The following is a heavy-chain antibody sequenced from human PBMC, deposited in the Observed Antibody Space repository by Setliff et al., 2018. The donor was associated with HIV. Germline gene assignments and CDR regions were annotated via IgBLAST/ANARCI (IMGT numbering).Heavy chain of an antibody. CDR3: ARVETTVRGATYAMYV. V-gene: IGHV4-61*01. D-gene: IGHD3-10*01. Sequence: ETLSLTCNVSGDSISSSSYYWNRIRQAPGKGLEGIGTMYFSGNARISPFFKSRVTISVDTSKNQLSLNLTSVTAADTAVYYCARVETTVRGATYAMYVWGQGTTVTVSS. J-gene: IGHJ6*02. CDR2: MYFSGNA. CDR1: GDSISSSSYY.